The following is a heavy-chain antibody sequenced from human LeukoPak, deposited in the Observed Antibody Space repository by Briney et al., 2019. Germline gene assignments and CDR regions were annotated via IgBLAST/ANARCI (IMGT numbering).Heavy chain of an antibody. CDR1: GGSFSGYY. Sequence: PSETLSLTCAVYGGSFSGYYWSWIRQPPGKGLEWIGEINHSGSTNYNPSLKSRVTISVDTSKNQFFLKLSSMTAADTALYYCAREDRWNYYMDVWGKGTTVTVSS. V-gene: IGHV4-34*01. D-gene: IGHD4-23*01. J-gene: IGHJ6*03. CDR2: INHSGST. CDR3: AREDRWNYYMDV.